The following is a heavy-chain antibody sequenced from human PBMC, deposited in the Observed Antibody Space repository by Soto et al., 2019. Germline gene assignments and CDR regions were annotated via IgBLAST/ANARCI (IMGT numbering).Heavy chain of an antibody. D-gene: IGHD3-3*01. CDR3: ARVDDLEWLPRGINY. CDR1: GFTFSSYS. CDR2: ISSSSSYI. Sequence: EVQLVESGGGLVKPGGSLRLSCAASGFTFSSYSMNWVRQAPGKGLEWVSSISSSSSYIYYADSVKGRFTISRDNAKNSLYLQMNSLRAEDTAVYYCARVDDLEWLPRGINYWGQGTLVTVSS. V-gene: IGHV3-21*01. J-gene: IGHJ4*02.